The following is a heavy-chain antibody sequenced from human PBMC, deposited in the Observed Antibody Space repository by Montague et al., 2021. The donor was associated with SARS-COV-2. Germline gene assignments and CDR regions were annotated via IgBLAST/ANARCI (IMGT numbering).Heavy chain of an antibody. J-gene: IGHJ6*02. CDR2: NFYTGTT. CDR1: GGSISGYW. CDR3: AKDRSPDFGEHGLDV. V-gene: IGHV4-59*01. D-gene: IGHD3-10*01. Sequence: SETLSLTCSVSGGSISGYWWGWVRQPPGKGLEWIANNFYTGTTYYKPSLRSRVTISVDTSKNQFYLELTSVTAADTAVYYCAKDRSPDFGEHGLDVWGQGTTVTVSS.